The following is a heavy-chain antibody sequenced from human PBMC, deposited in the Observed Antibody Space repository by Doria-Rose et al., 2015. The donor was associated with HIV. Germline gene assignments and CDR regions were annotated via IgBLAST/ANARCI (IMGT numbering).Heavy chain of an antibody. CDR1: GVSLSNPGMG. V-gene: IGHV2-26*01. Sequence: QITLKESGPVLVKPTETLTLTCTVSGVSLSNPGMGVSWIRQPPGKALEWLANIFSDDDRSYKTSLQSRLTISRGTSKSQVVLTMTDMDPVDTATYYCARIKSSRWYHKYYFDFWGQGTLVIVSA. CDR2: IFSDDDR. CDR3: ARIKSSRWYHKYYFDF. J-gene: IGHJ4*02. D-gene: IGHD6-13*01.